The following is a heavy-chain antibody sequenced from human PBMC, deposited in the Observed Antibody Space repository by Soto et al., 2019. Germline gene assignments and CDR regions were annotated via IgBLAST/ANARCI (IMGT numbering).Heavy chain of an antibody. CDR2: ISSSSSYI. V-gene: IGHV3-21*01. J-gene: IGHJ3*02. D-gene: IGHD3-22*01. Sequence: GGSLRLSCAASGFTFSSYSMNWVRQAPGKGLEWVSSISSSSSYIYYADSVKGRFTISRDNAKNSLYLQMNSLRAEDTAVYYCARGPFSNYYDSSGYSVHDAFDIWGQGTMVTVSS. CDR1: GFTFSSYS. CDR3: ARGPFSNYYDSSGYSVHDAFDI.